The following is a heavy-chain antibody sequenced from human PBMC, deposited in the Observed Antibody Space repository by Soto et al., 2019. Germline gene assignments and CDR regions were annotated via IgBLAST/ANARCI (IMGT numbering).Heavy chain of an antibody. CDR1: GFTVSHNY. CDR2: SYSGGNT. J-gene: IGHJ4*01. Sequence: EVQLVESGGGLIQPGGSLSISCAASGFTVSHNYMRWVRQAPGKGLEWVSLSYSGGNTHYADSVKGRFPIYRDISKNTLFLQMSSLRVEDTAVYYCARDPSGIAASGAGGWGHGHRVTVSS. CDR3: ARDPSGIAASGAGG. V-gene: IGHV3-53*01. D-gene: IGHD6-13*01.